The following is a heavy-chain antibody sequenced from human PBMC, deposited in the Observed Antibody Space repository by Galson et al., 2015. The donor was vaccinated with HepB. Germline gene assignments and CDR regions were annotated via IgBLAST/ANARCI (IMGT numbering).Heavy chain of an antibody. CDR3: AKRGPGYCSSTTCYKSFDY. CDR2: MSGNTGDT. J-gene: IGHJ4*02. V-gene: IGHV3-23*01. D-gene: IGHD2-2*02. Sequence: SLRLSCAASGSTFSSYAMGWVRQAPGKGLEYVSAMSGNTGDTYYADSVKGRFTISRDNSKNTLYLQMNSLRAEDTAVYYCAKRGPGYCSSTTCYKSFDYWGQGTQVTVSS. CDR1: GSTFSSYA.